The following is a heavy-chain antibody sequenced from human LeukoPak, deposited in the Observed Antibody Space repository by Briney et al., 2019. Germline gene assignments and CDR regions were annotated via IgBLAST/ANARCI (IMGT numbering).Heavy chain of an antibody. CDR1: GGSFSGYY. D-gene: IGHD2-2*01. CDR3: ARTANLYCSSTSCYSDYYYYYMDV. Sequence: PSETLSLTCAVYGGSFSGYYWSWIRQPPGKGLEWIGEINHSGSTNYNPSLKSRVTISVDTSKNQFSLKLSSVTAADTAVYYCARTANLYCSSTSCYSDYYYYYMDVWGKGTTVTVSS. J-gene: IGHJ6*03. V-gene: IGHV4-34*01. CDR2: INHSGST.